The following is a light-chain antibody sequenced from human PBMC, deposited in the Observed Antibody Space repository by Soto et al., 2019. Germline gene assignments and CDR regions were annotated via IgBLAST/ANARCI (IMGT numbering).Light chain of an antibody. J-gene: IGKJ2*01. V-gene: IGKV1-5*01. Sequence: DIQMTQSPSTLSASGGDRVTITCRAIQSISSWLAGYQHKPGKAPKLLIYDASRLESGVPSRFSGRGSGTEFTRTISSLQPDDFATYYCQQYNSYSYTFGQGTKLEIK. CDR1: QSISSW. CDR3: QQYNSYSYT. CDR2: DAS.